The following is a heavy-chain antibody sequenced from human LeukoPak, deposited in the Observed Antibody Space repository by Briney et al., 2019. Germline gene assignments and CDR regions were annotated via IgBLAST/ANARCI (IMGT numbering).Heavy chain of an antibody. J-gene: IGHJ2*01. CDR3: AKGGNYDGNYYAAWFFDV. V-gene: IGHV3-53*01. D-gene: IGHD5-24*01. Sequence: SGGSLRLSCEITGFVVSNNYMTWVRQAPGKGLEWVALIYVGGHTCHADSVKGRFAISSDNAKNTLYLHMNSLRAEDTAVYYCAKGGNYDGNYYAAWFFDVWGRGTRVTVSS. CDR1: GFVVSNNY. CDR2: IYVGGHT.